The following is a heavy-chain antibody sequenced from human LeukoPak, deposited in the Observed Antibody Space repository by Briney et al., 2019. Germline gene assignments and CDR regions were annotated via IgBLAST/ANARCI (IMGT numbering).Heavy chain of an antibody. V-gene: IGHV3-23*01. CDR2: ISGSGGST. J-gene: IGHJ5*02. Sequence: GGSLRLSCAASGFTFSSYAMSWVRQAPGKGLEWVSAISGSGGSTYYADSVKGRFTISRDNSKNTLYLQMNSLRAEDTAVYYCAKGPVGAAAPNWFDPWGREPWSPSPQ. D-gene: IGHD6-13*01. CDR3: AKGPVGAAAPNWFDP. CDR1: GFTFSSYA.